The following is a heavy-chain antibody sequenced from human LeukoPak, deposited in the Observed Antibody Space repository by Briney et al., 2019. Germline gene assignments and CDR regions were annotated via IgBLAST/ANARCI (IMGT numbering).Heavy chain of an antibody. J-gene: IGHJ4*02. D-gene: IGHD4-11*01. CDR3: ARGYSNYEFDY. Sequence: SETLSLTCAVYGGSFSGYYWSWIRQPPGKGLEWIGEINHSGSTNHNPSLKSRVTISVDTSKNQFSLKLSSVTAADTAVYYCARGYSNYEFDYWGQGTLVTVSS. CDR2: INHSGST. CDR1: GGSFSGYY. V-gene: IGHV4-34*01.